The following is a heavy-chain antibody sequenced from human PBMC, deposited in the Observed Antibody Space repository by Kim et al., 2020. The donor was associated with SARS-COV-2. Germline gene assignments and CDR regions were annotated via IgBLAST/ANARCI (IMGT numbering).Heavy chain of an antibody. D-gene: IGHD6-13*01. Sequence: GGSLRLSCAASGFTFDDYAMYWVRQAPGKGLEWVSGISWNSGSIGYADSVKGRFTISRDNAKNSLYLQMNSLRAEDTALYYCAKEPAAGTGEWGQGTLVTVSS. CDR1: GFTFDDYA. V-gene: IGHV3-9*01. CDR3: AKEPAAGTGE. CDR2: ISWNSGSI. J-gene: IGHJ4*02.